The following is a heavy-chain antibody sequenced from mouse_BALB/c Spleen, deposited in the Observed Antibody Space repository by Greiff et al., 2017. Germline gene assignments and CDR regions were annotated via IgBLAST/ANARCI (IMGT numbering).Heavy chain of an antibody. D-gene: IGHD1-2*01. V-gene: IGHV1-63*02. J-gene: IGHJ3*01. Sequence: VQLQQSGAELVRPGTSVKISCKASGYTFTNYWLGWVKQRPGHGLEWIGDIYPGGGYTNYNEKFKGKATLTADTSSSTAYMQLSSLTSEDSAVYFCSRRGFITAASFAYWGQGTPVTVSA. CDR1: GYTFTNYW. CDR2: IYPGGGYT. CDR3: SRRGFITAASFAY.